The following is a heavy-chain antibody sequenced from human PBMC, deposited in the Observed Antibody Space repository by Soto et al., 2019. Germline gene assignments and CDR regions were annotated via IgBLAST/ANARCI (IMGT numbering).Heavy chain of an antibody. CDR3: AHKGGRGAAMDV. CDR1: GFSVSTSGEG. D-gene: IGHD2-15*01. CDR2: IYWDGDE. V-gene: IGHV2-5*02. Sequence: QITLKESGPTLVKPTQTLTLTCTFSGFSVSTSGEGVAWIRQPPGMALEWLALIYWDGDERYSPFLQSRVTITKDTSKNHVVLTRTNMEPVDTATYYCAHKGGRGAAMDVWGQGTTVTVSS. J-gene: IGHJ6*02.